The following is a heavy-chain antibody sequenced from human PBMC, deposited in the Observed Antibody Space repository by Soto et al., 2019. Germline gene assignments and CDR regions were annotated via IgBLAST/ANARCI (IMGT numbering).Heavy chain of an antibody. CDR3: ARHVGLYNSNGMDV. J-gene: IGHJ6*02. CDR1: GASISSSDCY. D-gene: IGHD1-20*01. V-gene: IGHV4-39*01. CDR2: IYSTGST. Sequence: SETLSLTCTVSGASISSSDCYWVWIRQPPGKGLEWIGSIYSTGSTYYNPSLKSRVTISIDTSKNQFSLKLSSVTAADTAVYSCARHVGLYNSNGMDVWGQGTTVTVSS.